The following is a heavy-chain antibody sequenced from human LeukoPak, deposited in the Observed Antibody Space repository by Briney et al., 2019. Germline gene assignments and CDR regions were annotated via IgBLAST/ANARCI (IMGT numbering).Heavy chain of an antibody. CDR2: ITGGSDST. Sequence: GGSLRLSCAASGFTFTSYVMSWVRQAPGKGLEWVSAITGGSDSTYYADSVKGRFTISRDNSKNTLYVQMNSLRAEDTAVYYCAKGSSGARPYFFDYWGQGTLITVSS. J-gene: IGHJ4*02. CDR1: GFTFTSYV. V-gene: IGHV3-23*01. CDR3: AKGSSGARPYFFDY.